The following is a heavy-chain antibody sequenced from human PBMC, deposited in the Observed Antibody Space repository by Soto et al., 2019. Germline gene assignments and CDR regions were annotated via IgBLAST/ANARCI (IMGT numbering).Heavy chain of an antibody. D-gene: IGHD1-26*01. Sequence: SVKVSSKASGYTFTGYYMHWVRQALGQGLEWMGWINPNSGGTNYAQKFQGRVTMTRDTSISTAYMELSRLRSDDTAVYYCAIDRRWWEVTCMDVWGDATTVTVSS. J-gene: IGHJ6*04. CDR3: AIDRRWWEVTCMDV. CDR1: GYTFTGYY. V-gene: IGHV1-2*02. CDR2: INPNSGGT.